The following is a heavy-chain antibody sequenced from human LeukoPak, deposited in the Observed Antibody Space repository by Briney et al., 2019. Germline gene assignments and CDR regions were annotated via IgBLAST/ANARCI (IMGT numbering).Heavy chain of an antibody. Sequence: GGSLRLSCAASGFTFSSYAMHWVRQAPGKGLEWVAVISYDGSNKYYADSVKGRSTISRDNSKNTLYLQMNSLRAEDTAVYYCARELLPETYLLWFGELADGVDVWGKGTTVTVSS. D-gene: IGHD3-10*01. V-gene: IGHV3-30*04. CDR3: ARELLPETYLLWFGELADGVDV. CDR1: GFTFSSYA. CDR2: ISYDGSNK. J-gene: IGHJ6*04.